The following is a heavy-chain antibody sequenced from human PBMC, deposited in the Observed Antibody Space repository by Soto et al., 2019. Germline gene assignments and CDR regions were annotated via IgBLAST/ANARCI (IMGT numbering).Heavy chain of an antibody. Sequence: ASVKGSCKASGYTFTSYAMHWVRQSPGQRLEWMGWINAGNGNAKYSQKFQGRVTITRDTSTSTAYMELSSLRSEDTAVYYCARDITYCSGGSCYSFAFDTWGQGTLVTVSS. V-gene: IGHV1-3*01. CDR1: GYTFTSYA. D-gene: IGHD2-15*01. J-gene: IGHJ3*02. CDR2: INAGNGNA. CDR3: ARDITYCSGGSCYSFAFDT.